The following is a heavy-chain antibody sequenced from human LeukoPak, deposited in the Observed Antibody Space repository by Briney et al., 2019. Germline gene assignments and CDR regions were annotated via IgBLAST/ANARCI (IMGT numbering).Heavy chain of an antibody. D-gene: IGHD3-22*01. CDR3: AKGGYYYDWEYYFDY. Sequence: GGSLRLSCAASGFTFSSYGMHWVRQAPGKGLEWVAFIRYDGSNKYYADSVKGRFTISRDNSKNTLYLQMNSLRAEDSAVYYCAKGGYYYDWEYYFDYWGQGTLVTVSS. CDR1: GFTFSSYG. V-gene: IGHV3-30*02. CDR2: IRYDGSNK. J-gene: IGHJ4*02.